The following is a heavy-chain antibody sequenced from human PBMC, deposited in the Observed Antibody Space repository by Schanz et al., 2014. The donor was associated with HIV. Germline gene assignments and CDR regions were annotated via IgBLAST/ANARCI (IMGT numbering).Heavy chain of an antibody. CDR3: AKGRDYFDSSGYSD. J-gene: IGHJ4*02. CDR1: GLTFSAYG. D-gene: IGHD3-22*01. CDR2: ISGSGIST. Sequence: EVQLVESGGGLIQPGGSLRLSCAVSGLTFSAYGMNWVRQAPGKGLEWVSTISGSGISTYYADSVKGRFTISRDNSKNTLYLQMNSLRADDTAVYYCAKGRDYFDSSGYSDWGQGTLVTVSS. V-gene: IGHV3-23*04.